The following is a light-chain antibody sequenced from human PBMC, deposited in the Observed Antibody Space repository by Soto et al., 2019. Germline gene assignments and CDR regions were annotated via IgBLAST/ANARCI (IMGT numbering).Light chain of an antibody. CDR2: AAS. Sequence: DIQMTQSPSSLSASVGDSVTITCRASQSITSYLNGYQQKPGQAPKLLIYAASSLQSGVPSRFRGGGFRTEFTLNISSLQPDDFATYYCQQSYNSPPLTFGGGTRL. CDR1: QSITSY. J-gene: IGKJ4*01. CDR3: QQSYNSPPLT. V-gene: IGKV1-39*01.